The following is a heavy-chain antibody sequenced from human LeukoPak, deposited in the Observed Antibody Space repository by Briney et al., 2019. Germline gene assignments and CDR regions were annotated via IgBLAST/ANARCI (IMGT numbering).Heavy chain of an antibody. CDR3: ARGYYDFWSGRMGYYFDY. D-gene: IGHD3-3*01. V-gene: IGHV4-59*01. J-gene: IGHJ4*02. CDR2: IYYSGST. CDR1: GGSISSYY. Sequence: SETLSLTCTVSGGSISSYYWSWIRQPPGKGLEWIGYIYYSGSTNYNPSLKSRVTISVDTSKNQFSLKLSSVTAADTAVYYCARGYYDFWSGRMGYYFDYWGQGTLVTVSS.